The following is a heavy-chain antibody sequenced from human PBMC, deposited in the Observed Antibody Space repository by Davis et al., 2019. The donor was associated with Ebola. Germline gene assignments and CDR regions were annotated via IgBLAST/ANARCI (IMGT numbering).Heavy chain of an antibody. J-gene: IGHJ4*02. CDR3: ARHYSSGWYYYFDY. CDR2: IYYSQGT. Sequence: MPSETLSLTCTLSGGSISGYYLTWIRQPPGKGLEWVGYIYYSQGTNYNPSLKSRVTISVDTSKNQFSLKVSSVTAADTAVYYCARHYSSGWYYYFDYWGRGTLVTVSS. CDR1: GGSISGYY. V-gene: IGHV4-59*08. D-gene: IGHD6-19*01.